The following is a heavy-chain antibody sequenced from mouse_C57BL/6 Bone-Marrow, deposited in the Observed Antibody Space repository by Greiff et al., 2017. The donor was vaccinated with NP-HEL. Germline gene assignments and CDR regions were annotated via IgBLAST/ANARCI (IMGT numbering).Heavy chain of an antibody. V-gene: IGHV5-6*03. CDR1: GFTFSSYG. Sequence: EVKLVESGGGLVKPGGSLKLSCAASGFTFSSYGMSWVRQTPDKRLEWVATISSGGSYTYYPDSVKGRFTISRDNAKNNLYLQMSRLKSEDTAMYYCARTGTDFDYWGKGTTLTVSS. CDR2: ISSGGSYT. D-gene: IGHD4-1*01. J-gene: IGHJ2*01. CDR3: ARTGTDFDY.